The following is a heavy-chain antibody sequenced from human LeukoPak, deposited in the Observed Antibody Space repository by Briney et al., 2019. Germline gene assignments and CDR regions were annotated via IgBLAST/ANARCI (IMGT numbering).Heavy chain of an antibody. V-gene: IGHV3-23*01. Sequence: ISGXGXXTHYADSVKGRFTISRGNSKNTLYLQMNSLRAEDTAVYYCATLGQRYCSGGSCYTSGSSDYWGQGTLVTVSS. D-gene: IGHD2-15*01. J-gene: IGHJ4*02. CDR3: ATLGQRYCSGGSCYTSGSSDY. CDR2: ISGXGXXT.